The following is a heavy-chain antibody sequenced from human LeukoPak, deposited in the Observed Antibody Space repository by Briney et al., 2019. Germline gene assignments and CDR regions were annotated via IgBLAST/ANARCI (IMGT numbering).Heavy chain of an antibody. CDR3: ATNDFLTGSPNAFDI. D-gene: IGHD3-9*01. CDR1: GFRFRSYT. CDR2: ISSASDHI. Sequence: GGSLRLSCTDSGFRFRSYTMNWVRQAPGKGLEWVSSISSASDHIYYADSVKGRFTVSRDNTKNSLFLQMNSLRAEDTAVYYCATNDFLTGSPNAFDIWGQGTMVIVSS. J-gene: IGHJ3*02. V-gene: IGHV3-21*01.